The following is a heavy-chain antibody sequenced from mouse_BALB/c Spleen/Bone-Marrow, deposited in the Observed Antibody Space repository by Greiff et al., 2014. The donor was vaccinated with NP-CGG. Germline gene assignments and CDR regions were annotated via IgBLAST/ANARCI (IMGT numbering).Heavy chain of an antibody. Sequence: QVHVKQSGAELARPGASVKLSCKASGYTFTSYWMQWVKQRSGQGLEWIGAIYPGDGDTRYTQKFKGKATLTADKSSNTAYMQLSSLASEDSAVYFCASPYGNYDAMDYWGQGTSVTVSS. CDR3: ASPYGNYDAMDY. J-gene: IGHJ4*01. V-gene: IGHV1-87*01. CDR2: IYPGDGDT. D-gene: IGHD2-1*01. CDR1: GYTFTSYW.